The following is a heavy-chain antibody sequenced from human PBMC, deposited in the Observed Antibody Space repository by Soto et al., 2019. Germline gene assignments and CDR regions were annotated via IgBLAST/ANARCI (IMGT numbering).Heavy chain of an antibody. Sequence: SETLSLTCAVYGGSFSGYYWSWIRQPPGKGLEWIGEINHSGSTNYNPSLKSRVTISVDTSKNQFSLKLSSVTAADTAVYYCARGGASPIYARGGWFDPWGQGTLVTVSS. D-gene: IGHD3-10*01. CDR1: GGSFSGYY. J-gene: IGHJ5*02. V-gene: IGHV4-34*01. CDR2: INHSGST. CDR3: ARGGASPIYARGGWFDP.